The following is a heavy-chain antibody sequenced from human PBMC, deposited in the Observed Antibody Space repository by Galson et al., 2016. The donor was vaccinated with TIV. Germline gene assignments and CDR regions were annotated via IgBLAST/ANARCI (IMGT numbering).Heavy chain of an antibody. Sequence: VKVSCKASGYTFTNYIMHWVRQAPGQGLEWVGGFIPLFGTANYAQKFQGRVTISADESTSTLYMEVRSLRSEDTAVYYCAKDRNTAMDTYHYYYGMDVWGQGTTVIVSS. CDR1: GYTFTNYI. J-gene: IGHJ6*02. CDR3: AKDRNTAMDTYHYYYGMDV. CDR2: FIPLFGTA. D-gene: IGHD5-18*01. V-gene: IGHV1-69*01.